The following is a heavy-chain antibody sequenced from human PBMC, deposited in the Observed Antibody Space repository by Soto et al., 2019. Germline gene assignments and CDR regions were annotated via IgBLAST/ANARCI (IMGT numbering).Heavy chain of an antibody. Sequence: SETLSLTCTVSGGSISSSSYYWGWIRQPPGKGLEWIGSIYYSGSTNYNPSLKSRVTISVDTSKNQFSLKLSSVTAADTAVYYCARDLWTAGSGYYGSGSYYYYGMDVWGQGTTVTVSS. CDR2: IYYSGST. CDR1: GGSISSSSYY. D-gene: IGHD3-10*01. V-gene: IGHV4-39*07. CDR3: ARDLWTAGSGYYGSGSYYYYGMDV. J-gene: IGHJ6*02.